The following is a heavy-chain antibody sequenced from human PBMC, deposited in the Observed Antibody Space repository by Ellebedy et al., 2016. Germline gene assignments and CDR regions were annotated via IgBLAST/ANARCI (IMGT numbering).Heavy chain of an antibody. CDR3: AKLLSVAGTRGYFDY. CDR1: GFTVSSNY. CDR2: ISGSGGST. J-gene: IGHJ4*02. V-gene: IGHV3-23*01. Sequence: GGSLRLXXAASGFTVSSNYMSWVRQAPGKGLEWVSAISGSGGSTYYADSVKGRFTISRDNSKNTLYLQMNSLRAEDTAVYYCAKLLSVAGTRGYFDYWGQGTLVTVSS. D-gene: IGHD6-19*01.